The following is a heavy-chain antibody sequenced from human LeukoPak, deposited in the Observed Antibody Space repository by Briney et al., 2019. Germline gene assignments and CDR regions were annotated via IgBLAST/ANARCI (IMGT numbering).Heavy chain of an antibody. J-gene: IGHJ4*02. CDR1: GGSFSGYY. V-gene: IGHV4-34*01. CDR3: ARTPRYYFDY. Sequence: PSETLSLTCAVYGGSFSGYYWSWIRQPPGKGLEWIGEINHSGSTNYNPSLKSRVTISVDTSKNQFSLKLSSVTAADTAVYYCARTPRYYFDYWGQGTLVTVSS. CDR2: INHSGST.